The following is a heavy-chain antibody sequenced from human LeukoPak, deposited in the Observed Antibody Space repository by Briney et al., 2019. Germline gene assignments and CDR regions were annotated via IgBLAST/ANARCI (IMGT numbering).Heavy chain of an antibody. J-gene: IGHJ4*02. Sequence: GGSLRLSCAASGFTFSSYGMHWVRQAPGKGLEWVAVISYDGSNKYYADSVKGRFTISRDNSKNTLYLQMDSLRDEDTAVYYCARAPDTASPGYWGQGTLVTVSS. D-gene: IGHD5-18*01. CDR2: ISYDGSNK. CDR3: ARAPDTASPGY. CDR1: GFTFSSYG. V-gene: IGHV3-30*03.